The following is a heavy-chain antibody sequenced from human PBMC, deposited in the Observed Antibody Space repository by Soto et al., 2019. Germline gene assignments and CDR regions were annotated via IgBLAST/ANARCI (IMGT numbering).Heavy chain of an antibody. CDR1: GFTISNNA. D-gene: IGHD3-16*01. CDR3: ARDVSAYSFS. J-gene: IGHJ5*02. V-gene: IGHV3-23*01. Sequence: EVQLLESGGGLVQPGGSLRLSCAASGFTISNNAMNWVRQAPRKGLEWVSTIFSSGGGGGTPYADSVNGRFTISRDNNKNTLYLQMNRVEAGGTAFYYCARDVSAYSFSWGQGTLVTVSS. CDR2: IFSSGGGGGT.